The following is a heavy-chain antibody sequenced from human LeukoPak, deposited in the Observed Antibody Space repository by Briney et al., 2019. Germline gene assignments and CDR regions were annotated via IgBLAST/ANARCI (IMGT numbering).Heavy chain of an antibody. CDR1: GYSISSGYY. V-gene: IGHV4-61*01. Sequence: SETLSLTCTVSGYSISSGYYWSWIRQPPGKGLEWIGYIYYSGSTNYNPSLKSRVTISVDTSKNQFSLKLSSVTAADTAVYYCARYYYDSSGSFDYWGQGTLVTVSS. CDR2: IYYSGST. CDR3: ARYYYDSSGSFDY. J-gene: IGHJ4*02. D-gene: IGHD3-22*01.